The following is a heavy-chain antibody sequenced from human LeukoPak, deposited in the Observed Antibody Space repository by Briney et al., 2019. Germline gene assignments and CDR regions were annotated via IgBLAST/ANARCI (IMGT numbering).Heavy chain of an antibody. CDR2: IYTSGST. Sequence: SQTLSLTCTVSGGSISSGSYYWSWIRQPAGTGLEWIGRIYTSGSTNYNPSLKSRVTISVDTSKNQFSLKLSSVTAADTAVYYCARAYDFCGMYFDYWGQGTLVTVSS. D-gene: IGHD3-3*01. J-gene: IGHJ4*02. CDR3: ARAYDFCGMYFDY. CDR1: GGSISSGSYY. V-gene: IGHV4-61*02.